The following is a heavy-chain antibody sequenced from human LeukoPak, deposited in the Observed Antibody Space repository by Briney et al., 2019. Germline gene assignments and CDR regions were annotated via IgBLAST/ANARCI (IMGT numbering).Heavy chain of an antibody. J-gene: IGHJ3*02. Sequence: GGALRLSCAASGFTFSSYSMNWVRQAPGKGLEWVSYISSGSGSSIYYADSVTGRFSISRDNSKNSLYLQMNSLRDEDTAVYHCARDDSLAFDIWGQGAMVTVSS. CDR3: ARDDSLAFDI. CDR2: ISSGSGSSI. CDR1: GFTFSSYS. D-gene: IGHD2-15*01. V-gene: IGHV3-48*02.